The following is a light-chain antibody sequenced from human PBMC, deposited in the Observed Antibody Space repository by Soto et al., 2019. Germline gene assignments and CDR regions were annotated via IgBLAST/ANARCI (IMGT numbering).Light chain of an antibody. V-gene: IGLV1-44*01. CDR3: ATWDHSLNHWV. Sequence: QSVLTQPPSASGTPGQRVTISCSGSSSSIGSNIVNWYQQLPGTAPKVLIYSNDQRPSGVPDRFSGSKSGTSASLAISGLQSEDEADYYCATWDHSLNHWVFGGGTKVTVL. J-gene: IGLJ3*02. CDR2: SND. CDR1: SSSIGSNI.